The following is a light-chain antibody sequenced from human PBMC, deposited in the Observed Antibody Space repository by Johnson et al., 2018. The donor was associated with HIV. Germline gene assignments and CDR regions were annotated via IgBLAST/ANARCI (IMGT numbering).Light chain of an antibody. CDR3: GAWDSSLSAYV. Sequence: QSVLTQPPSVSAAPGQKVTISCSGSSSNIGNNYVSWYQQLPGTAPKLLIYENNKRPSGIPDRFSGSRSGTSATLDITGLQPGDEADYYCGAWDSSLSAYVFATETKVTVL. V-gene: IGLV1-51*02. CDR2: ENN. CDR1: SSNIGNNY. J-gene: IGLJ1*01.